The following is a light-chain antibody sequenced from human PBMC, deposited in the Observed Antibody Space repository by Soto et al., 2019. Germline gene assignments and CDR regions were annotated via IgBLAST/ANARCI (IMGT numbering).Light chain of an antibody. V-gene: IGLV2-14*01. Sequence: GVSSRFSGSKSGNTASLTISGLQAEDEADYYCSSYTSSRLVLGGGTKLTVL. CDR3: SSYTSSRLV. J-gene: IGLJ3*02.